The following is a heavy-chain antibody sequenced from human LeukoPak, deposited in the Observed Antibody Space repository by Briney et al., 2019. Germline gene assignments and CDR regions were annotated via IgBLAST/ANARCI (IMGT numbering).Heavy chain of an antibody. V-gene: IGHV1-69*05. CDR1: GGTFSSYA. D-gene: IGHD2-2*02. J-gene: IGHJ1*01. CDR2: IIPILGTA. Sequence: SVKVSCKASGGTFSSYAISWVRQAPGQGLEWMGGIIPILGTANYAQKFQGRVTITTDESTSTAYMELSSPRSEDTAVYYCARARTSYYRSSTSCYTAEYFQHWGQGTLVTVSS. CDR3: ARARTSYYRSSTSCYTAEYFQH.